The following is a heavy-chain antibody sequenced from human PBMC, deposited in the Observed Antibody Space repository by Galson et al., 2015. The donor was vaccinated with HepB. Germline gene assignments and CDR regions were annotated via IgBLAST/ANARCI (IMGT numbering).Heavy chain of an antibody. CDR2: ISAYNGNT. V-gene: IGHV1-18*04. D-gene: IGHD6-6*01. J-gene: IGHJ6*02. Sequence: SVKVSCKASGYTFTSYGISWVRQAPGQGLEWMGWISAYNGNTNYAQKLQGRVTMTTDTSTSTAYMELRSLRSDDTAVYYCAKLYGGRYSSSSSTRYYYYYGMDVWGQGTTVTVSS. CDR1: GYTFTSYG. CDR3: AKLYGGRYSSSSSTRYYYYYGMDV.